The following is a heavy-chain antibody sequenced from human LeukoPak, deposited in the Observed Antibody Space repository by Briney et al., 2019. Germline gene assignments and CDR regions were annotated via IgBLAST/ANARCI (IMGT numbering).Heavy chain of an antibody. Sequence: GGSLRLSCAASGFTFSSYAMHWVRQAPGEGLEWVAVISYDGSNKYYADSVKGRFTISRDNSKNTLYLQMNSLRAEDTAVYYCAKDGSGYYDSSGYPQGFMDVWGQGTTVTVSS. V-gene: IGHV3-30-3*02. CDR3: AKDGSGYYDSSGYPQGFMDV. CDR2: ISYDGSNK. CDR1: GFTFSSYA. D-gene: IGHD3-22*01. J-gene: IGHJ6*02.